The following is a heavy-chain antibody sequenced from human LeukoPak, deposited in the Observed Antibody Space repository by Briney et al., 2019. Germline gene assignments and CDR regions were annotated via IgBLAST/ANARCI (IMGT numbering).Heavy chain of an antibody. CDR1: GGSFSGCY. D-gene: IGHD3-16*01. Sequence: SETLSLTCAVYGGSFSGCYWSWIRQPPGKGLEWIGEINHSGSTNYNPSLKSRVTISVDTSKNQFSLKLSSVTAADTAVYYCARGQWTTTITIHGQAFGDYWGQGTLVTVSS. J-gene: IGHJ4*02. V-gene: IGHV4-34*01. CDR2: INHSGST. CDR3: ARGQWTTTITIHGQAFGDY.